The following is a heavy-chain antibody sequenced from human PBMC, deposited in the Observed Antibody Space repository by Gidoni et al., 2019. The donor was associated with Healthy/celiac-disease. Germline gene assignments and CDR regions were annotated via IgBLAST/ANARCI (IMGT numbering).Heavy chain of an antibody. CDR3: ARDNPPGFRSYTSNWFDP. CDR1: GGSVSSGSYY. D-gene: IGHD3-10*01. Sequence: QVQLQESGPGLVKPSETLSLTCTVSGGSVSSGSYYWSWIRQPPGKGLEWIGYIYYSGSTNYNPSLKSRVTISVDTSKNQFSLKLSSVTAADTAVYYCARDNPPGFRSYTSNWFDPWGQGTLVTVSS. CDR2: IYYSGST. V-gene: IGHV4-61*01. J-gene: IGHJ5*02.